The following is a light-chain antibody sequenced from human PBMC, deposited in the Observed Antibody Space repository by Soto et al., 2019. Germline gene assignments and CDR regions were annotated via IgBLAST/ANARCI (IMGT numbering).Light chain of an antibody. CDR2: DAS. J-gene: IGKJ1*01. Sequence: DIQMTQSPSTLSSSVGDRVTITCRASQSISSWLAWYQQKPGKAPKLLIYDASSLESGVPSRFSGSGYGKEFTRTIRSLTPDHFPTYYCKQYNSYPWTFGQGTKVDIK. CDR3: KQYNSYPWT. V-gene: IGKV1-5*01. CDR1: QSISSW.